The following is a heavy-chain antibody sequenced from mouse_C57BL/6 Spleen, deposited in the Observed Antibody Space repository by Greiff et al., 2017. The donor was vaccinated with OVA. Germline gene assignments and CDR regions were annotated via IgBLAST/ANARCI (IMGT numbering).Heavy chain of an antibody. J-gene: IGHJ1*03. CDR1: GYTFTDYY. Sequence: VQLQQSGAELVRPGASVKLSCKASGYTFTDYYINWVKQRPGQGLEWIARIYPGSGNTYYNEKFKGKATLTAEKSSSTAYMQLSSLTSEDSAVNFCARRGSSPYWYFDVWGTGTTVTVSS. D-gene: IGHD1-1*01. CDR3: ARRGSSPYWYFDV. V-gene: IGHV1-76*01. CDR2: IYPGSGNT.